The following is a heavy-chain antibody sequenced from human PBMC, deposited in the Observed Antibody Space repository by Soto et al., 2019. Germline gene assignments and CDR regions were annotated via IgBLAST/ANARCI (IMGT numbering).Heavy chain of an antibody. CDR1: GCTFTSSG. D-gene: IGHD2-15*01. J-gene: IGHJ3*02. Sequence: GASVKVSCKASGCTFTSSGISWGRQAPGQGLEWMGWISAYNGNTNYAQKLQGRVTMTTDTSTSTAYMELRSLRSDDTAVYYCASGTVVAAHLDLHDIWGRRTIDIVSS. CDR2: ISAYNGNT. V-gene: IGHV1-18*01. CDR3: ASGTVVAAHLDLHDI.